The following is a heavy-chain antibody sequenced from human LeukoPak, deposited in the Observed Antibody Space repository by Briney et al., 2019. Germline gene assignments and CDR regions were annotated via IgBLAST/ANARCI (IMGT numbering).Heavy chain of an antibody. V-gene: IGHV3-53*05. J-gene: IGHJ4*02. D-gene: IGHD6-13*01. CDR3: AKDRGGFSSWYLFDY. CDR1: GFTVSSNY. CDR2: IYSGGST. Sequence: GGSLRLSCAASGFTVSSNYMSWVRQAPGKGLEWVSVIYSGGSTYYADSVKGRFTISRDNSKNTLYLQMNSLRAEDTAVYYCAKDRGGFSSWYLFDYWGQGTLVTVSS.